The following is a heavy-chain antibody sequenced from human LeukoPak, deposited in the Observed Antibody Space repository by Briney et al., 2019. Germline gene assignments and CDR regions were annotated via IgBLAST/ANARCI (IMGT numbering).Heavy chain of an antibody. CDR1: GGSLSSYY. V-gene: IGHV4-59*08. CDR3: ARTSSGLGLGYFDY. D-gene: IGHD6-19*01. Sequence: SETLSLTCTVSGGSLSSYYWSWIRQPPGKGLEWIGYIYYSGSTNYNPSLKSRVTISVDTSMNQFSLKLSSVTAADTAVYYCARTSSGLGLGYFDYRGQGTLVTVSS. CDR2: IYYSGST. J-gene: IGHJ4*02.